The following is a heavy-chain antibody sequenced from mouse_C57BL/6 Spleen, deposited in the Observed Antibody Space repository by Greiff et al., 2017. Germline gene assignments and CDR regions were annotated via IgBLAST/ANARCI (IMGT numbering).Heavy chain of an antibody. J-gene: IGHJ4*01. Sequence: QVQLQQSGAELVKPGASVKISCKASGYAFSSYWMNWVKQRPGKGLEWIGQIYPGDGDTNYNGKFKGKATLTADKSSSTAYMRLSSLTSEDSAVYFCASDYDGRGYAMDYWGQGTSVTVSS. V-gene: IGHV1-80*01. CDR2: IYPGDGDT. D-gene: IGHD2-4*01. CDR3: ASDYDGRGYAMDY. CDR1: GYAFSSYW.